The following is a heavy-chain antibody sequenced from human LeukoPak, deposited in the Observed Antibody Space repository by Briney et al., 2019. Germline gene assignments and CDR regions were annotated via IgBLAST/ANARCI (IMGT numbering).Heavy chain of an antibody. Sequence: GGSLRLSCAASGFTFSSYSMTWVRQAPGKGLEWVSSISSSSSYIYYADSVKGRFTISRDNAKNSLYLQMNSLRAEDTAVYYCARGASVKAHDYWGQGTLVTVSS. J-gene: IGHJ4*02. CDR1: GFTFSSYS. CDR3: ARGASVKAHDY. CDR2: ISSSSSYI. D-gene: IGHD4-17*01. V-gene: IGHV3-21*01.